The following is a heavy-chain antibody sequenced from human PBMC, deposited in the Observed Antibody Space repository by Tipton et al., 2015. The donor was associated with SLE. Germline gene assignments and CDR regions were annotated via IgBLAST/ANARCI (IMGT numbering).Heavy chain of an antibody. Sequence: GLVKPSETLSLTCTVSGGSISSHHWSWIRQPPGKGLEWIGYIYQSGSTYYNPSLKSRVAISVDRSKNQFSLKLTSVTAADTAVYYCARPVSFWGQGTLVTVSS. CDR3: ARPVSF. CDR1: GGSISSHH. D-gene: IGHD1-14*01. J-gene: IGHJ4*02. CDR2: IYQSGST. V-gene: IGHV4-59*11.